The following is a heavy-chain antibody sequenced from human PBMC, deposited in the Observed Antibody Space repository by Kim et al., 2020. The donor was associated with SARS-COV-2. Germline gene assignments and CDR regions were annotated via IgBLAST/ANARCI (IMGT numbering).Heavy chain of an antibody. Sequence: SVKVSCKASGGTFSSYTISWVRQAPGQGLEWMGRIIPILGIANYAQKFQGRVTITADKSTSTAYMELSSLRSEDTAVYYCARGLVQDIVATIYFDYWGQGTLVTVSS. J-gene: IGHJ4*02. CDR1: GGTFSSYT. V-gene: IGHV1-69*02. CDR2: IIPILGIA. D-gene: IGHD5-12*01. CDR3: ARGLVQDIVATIYFDY.